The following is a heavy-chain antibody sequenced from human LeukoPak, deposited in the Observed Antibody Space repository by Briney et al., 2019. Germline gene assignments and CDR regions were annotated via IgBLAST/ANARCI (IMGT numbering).Heavy chain of an antibody. V-gene: IGHV4-34*01. CDR2: TNHSGST. CDR3: ARETKYYGSGSYFDY. Sequence: PSETLSLTCAVYGGSFSGYYWSWLRQPPGKGLEWIGETNHSGSTNYNPSLKSRVTISVDTSKNQFSLKLSSVTAADTAVYYCARETKYYGSGSYFDYWGQGTLVTVSS. J-gene: IGHJ4*02. D-gene: IGHD3-10*01. CDR1: GGSFSGYY.